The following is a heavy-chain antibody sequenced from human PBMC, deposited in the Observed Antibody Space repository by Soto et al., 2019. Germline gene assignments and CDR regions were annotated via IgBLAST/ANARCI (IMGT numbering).Heavy chain of an antibody. CDR3: ARAKPDYGDYVSRGCMDY. D-gene: IGHD4-17*01. CDR2: INPSGGST. V-gene: IGHV1-46*01. J-gene: IGHJ4*02. Sequence: GASVKVSCKASGYTFTSYYMHWVRQAPGQGLEWMGIINPSGGSTSYAQKFQGRLTMTRDTSTSTVYMELSSLRSEDTAVYYCARAKPDYGDYVSRGCMDYWGQGTLVTVSS. CDR1: GYTFTSYY.